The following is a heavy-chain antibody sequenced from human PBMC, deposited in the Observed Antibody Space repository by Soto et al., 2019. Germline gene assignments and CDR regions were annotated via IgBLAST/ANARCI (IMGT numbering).Heavy chain of an antibody. V-gene: IGHV3-9*01. CDR2: ISWNSGSI. Sequence: VQLVESGGGLVQPGRSLRLSCAASGFTFDDYAMHWVRQAPGKGLEWVSGISWNSGSIGYADSVKGRFTISRDNAKNSLYLQMNSLRAEDTALYYCAKDKTGTYYYGMDVWGQGTTVTVSS. CDR1: GFTFDDYA. D-gene: IGHD1-1*01. J-gene: IGHJ6*02. CDR3: AKDKTGTYYYGMDV.